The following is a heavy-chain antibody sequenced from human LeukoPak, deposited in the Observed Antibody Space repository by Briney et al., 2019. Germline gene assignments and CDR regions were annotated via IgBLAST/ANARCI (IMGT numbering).Heavy chain of an antibody. J-gene: IGHJ4*02. CDR1: GFTFSDYY. CDR2: IRSKAYGGTT. CDR3: TTASYYYGSGSSHVFDY. V-gene: IGHV3-49*04. Sequence: GGSLRLSCAASGFTFSDYYMSWVRQAPGKGLEWVGFIRSKAYGGTTEYAASVKGRFTISRDDSKSIAYLQMNSLKTEDTAVYYCTTASYYYGSGSSHVFDYWGQGTLVTVSS. D-gene: IGHD3-10*01.